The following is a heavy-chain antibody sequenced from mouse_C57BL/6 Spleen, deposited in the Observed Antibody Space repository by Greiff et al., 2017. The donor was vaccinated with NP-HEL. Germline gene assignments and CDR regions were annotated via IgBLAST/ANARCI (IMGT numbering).Heavy chain of an antibody. V-gene: IGHV1-26*01. Sequence: VQLQHSGPELVKPGASVKISCKASGYTFTDYYMNWVKQSHGKSLEWIGDINPNNGGTSYNQKFKGKATLTVDKSSSTAYMELRSLTSEDSAGYYGERRGVSTVVARDWYVEDWGTGTTVTVSS. CDR3: ERRGVSTVVARDWYVED. D-gene: IGHD1-1*01. CDR1: GYTFTDYY. CDR2: INPNNGGT. J-gene: IGHJ1*03.